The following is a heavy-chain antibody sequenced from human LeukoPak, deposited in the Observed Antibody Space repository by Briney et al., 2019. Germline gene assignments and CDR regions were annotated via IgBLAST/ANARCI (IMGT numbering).Heavy chain of an antibody. V-gene: IGHV3-23*01. Sequence: GGSLRLSCAASGFTITAYAMSWVRQSPGKGLEWVSGISGRGGSTYYADSVKGRFTISRDNSKNTLYLQMNSLRAEDTAVYYCAKEFLPYDSSGYYPEIGYFDYWGQGTLVTVSS. CDR2: ISGRGGST. CDR1: GFTITAYA. J-gene: IGHJ4*02. D-gene: IGHD3-22*01. CDR3: AKEFLPYDSSGYYPEIGYFDY.